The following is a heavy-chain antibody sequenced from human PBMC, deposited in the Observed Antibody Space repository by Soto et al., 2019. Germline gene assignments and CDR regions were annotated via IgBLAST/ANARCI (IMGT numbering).Heavy chain of an antibody. CDR1: GYTFTAHD. D-gene: IGHD3-10*01. J-gene: IGHJ4*02. V-gene: IGHV1-46*01. Sequence: QVQLVQSGAEVRKPGASVSLSCKASGYTFTAHDMHWVRQPPGQGLDWMGQINPGGGGKIYAQKFEGRVTMTRDTSTNTVYMELSSVRSEDTAVYYCARDVYYGSGRYNYYFDYWGQGNLVTVSS. CDR3: ARDVYYGSGRYNYYFDY. CDR2: INPGGGGK.